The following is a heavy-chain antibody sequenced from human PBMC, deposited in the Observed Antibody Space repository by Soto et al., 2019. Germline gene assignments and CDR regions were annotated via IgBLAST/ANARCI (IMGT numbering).Heavy chain of an antibody. CDR3: ARRFVTIGGVVHRSAFDI. CDR1: GSTFSTDS. V-gene: IGHV3-48*02. D-gene: IGHD3-3*01. CDR2: ISSSSSSI. Sequence: GSLSLTCAASGSTFSTDSMNCVRQAPGKEQEWDLYISSSSSSIYYEDSVKGRFTISRDNAKNYLYLQMNSLRDEDTAVYFCARRFVTIGGVVHRSAFDIWGQGTMVTGSS. J-gene: IGHJ3*02.